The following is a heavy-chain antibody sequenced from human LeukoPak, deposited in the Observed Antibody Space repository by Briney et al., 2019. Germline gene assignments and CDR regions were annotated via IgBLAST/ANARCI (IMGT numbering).Heavy chain of an antibody. J-gene: IGHJ4*02. Sequence: GGSLRLSCAASGFTFSSYGMHWVRQAPGKGLEWVAVIWYDGSNKCYADSVKGRFTISRDNSKNTLYLQMNSLRAEDTAVYYCARDGGRNYDIPRGVFDYWGQGTLVTVSS. V-gene: IGHV3-33*01. CDR3: ARDGGRNYDIPRGVFDY. CDR2: IWYDGSNK. D-gene: IGHD3-22*01. CDR1: GFTFSSYG.